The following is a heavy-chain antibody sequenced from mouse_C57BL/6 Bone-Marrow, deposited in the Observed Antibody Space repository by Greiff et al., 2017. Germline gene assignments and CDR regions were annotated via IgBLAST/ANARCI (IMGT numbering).Heavy chain of an antibody. CDR1: GFNIKNTY. V-gene: IGHV14-3*01. CDR3: PYSNYGGLYFDV. Sequence: EVQLVESVAELVRPGASVKLSCTASGFNIKNTYMHWVKQRPEQGLEWIGRIDPANGNTKYAPKFQGKATITADTSSNTAYLQLSSLTSEDTAIYYCPYSNYGGLYFDVWGTGTTVTVSS. CDR2: IDPANGNT. D-gene: IGHD2-5*01. J-gene: IGHJ1*03.